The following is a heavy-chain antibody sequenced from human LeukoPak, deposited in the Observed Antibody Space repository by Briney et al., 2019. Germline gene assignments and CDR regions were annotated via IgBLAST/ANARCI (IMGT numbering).Heavy chain of an antibody. CDR1: GGSFSGYY. CDR2: INHSGST. D-gene: IGHD3-22*01. J-gene: IGHJ4*02. CDR3: ARVKWFRINYFDY. Sequence: PSETLSLTCAVYGGSFSGYYWSWIRQPPGKGLEWIGEINHSGSTNYNPSLRSRVTISVDTSKNQFSLKLSSVTAADTAVYYCARVKWFRINYFDYWGQGTLVTVSS. V-gene: IGHV4-34*01.